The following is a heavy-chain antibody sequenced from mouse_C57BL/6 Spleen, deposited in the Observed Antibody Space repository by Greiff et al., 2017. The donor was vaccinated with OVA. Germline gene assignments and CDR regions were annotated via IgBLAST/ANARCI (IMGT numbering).Heavy chain of an antibody. CDR2: IDPEDGET. CDR1: GFNIKDYY. V-gene: IGHV14-2*01. Sequence: VHVKQSGAELVKPGASVKLSCTASGFNIKDYYMHWVKQRTEQGLEWIGRIDPEDGETKYAPKFQGKATITADTSSNTAYLQLSSLTSEDTAVYYCARSTTVVALYAMDYWGQGTSVTVSS. CDR3: ARSTTVVALYAMDY. J-gene: IGHJ4*01. D-gene: IGHD1-1*01.